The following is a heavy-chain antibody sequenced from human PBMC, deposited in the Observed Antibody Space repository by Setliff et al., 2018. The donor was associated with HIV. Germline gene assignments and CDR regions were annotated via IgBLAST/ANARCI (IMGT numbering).Heavy chain of an antibody. Sequence: SETLSLTCTVSGASISSHNYYWGRIRQSPGKGLEWIASIRSSGDTYYNPSLQSRVIISVDTSNNQISLKLTSVTAADTAVYYCARGGGTSPPIDYHYYIDVWGKGTTVTVSS. CDR3: ARGGGTSPPIDYHYYIDV. V-gene: IGHV4-39*01. CDR1: GASISSHNYY. CDR2: IRSSGDT. D-gene: IGHD2-15*01. J-gene: IGHJ6*03.